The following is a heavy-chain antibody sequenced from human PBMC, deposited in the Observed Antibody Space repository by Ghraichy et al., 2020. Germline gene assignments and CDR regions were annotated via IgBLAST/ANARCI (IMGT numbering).Heavy chain of an antibody. CDR2: IWYDGSNK. D-gene: IGHD2-15*01. CDR3: ASSYCSGGSCPYGMDV. Sequence: GGSLRLSCAASGFTFSSYGMHWVRQAPGKGLEWVAVIWYDGSNKYYADSVKGRFTISRDNSKNTLYLQMNSLRAEDTAVYYCASSYCSGGSCPYGMDVWGQGTTVTVSS. CDR1: GFTFSSYG. V-gene: IGHV3-33*01. J-gene: IGHJ6*02.